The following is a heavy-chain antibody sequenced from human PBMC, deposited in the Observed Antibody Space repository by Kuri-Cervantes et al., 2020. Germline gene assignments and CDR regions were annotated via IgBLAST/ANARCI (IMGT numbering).Heavy chain of an antibody. CDR1: GGSISSYY. Sequence: SETLSLTCTVSGGSISSYYWSWIRQPPGKGLEWIGYIYYSGSTNYNPSLKSRVTISVDTSKNQFSLRLNSVTAADTAVYYCARHVINSYYYYHYMDVWGKGTTVTVSS. CDR2: IYYSGST. J-gene: IGHJ6*03. D-gene: IGHD2-21*01. CDR3: ARHVINSYYYYHYMDV. V-gene: IGHV4-59*08.